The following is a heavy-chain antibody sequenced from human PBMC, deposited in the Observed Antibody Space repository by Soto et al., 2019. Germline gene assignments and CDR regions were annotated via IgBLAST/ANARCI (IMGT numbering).Heavy chain of an antibody. CDR1: GGSFSGYY. Sequence: SETLSLTCAVYGGSFSGYYWSWIRQPPGKGLEWIGEINHSGSTNYNPSLKSRVTISVDTSKQQFSLKLPSVTAADTAVYYCANQDVASTPYYYGMDVWGQGTTATVSS. J-gene: IGHJ6*02. D-gene: IGHD2-15*01. V-gene: IGHV4-34*01. CDR3: ANQDVASTPYYYGMDV. CDR2: INHSGST.